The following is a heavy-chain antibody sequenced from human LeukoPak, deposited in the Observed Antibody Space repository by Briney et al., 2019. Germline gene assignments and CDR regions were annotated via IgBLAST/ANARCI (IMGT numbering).Heavy chain of an antibody. CDR2: INTNNGNP. CDR1: GYTFTSYA. V-gene: IGHV7-4-1*02. J-gene: IGHJ6*03. Sequence: ASVKVSCKASGYTFTSYALNWVRQAPGQGLEWMGWINTNNGNPTYAQAFTGRFVFSLDTSVSTTYLQISSLKAEDTAVYFCARVPQGYYYYYMDVWGKGTTVTVSS. CDR3: ARVPQGYYYYYMDV.